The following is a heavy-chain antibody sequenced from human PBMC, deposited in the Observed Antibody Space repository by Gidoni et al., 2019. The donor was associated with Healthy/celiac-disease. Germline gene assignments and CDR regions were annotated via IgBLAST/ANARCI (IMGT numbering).Heavy chain of an antibody. D-gene: IGHD2-2*01. CDR2: MNSDGSST. J-gene: IGHJ6*02. V-gene: IGHV3-74*01. Sequence: EVQLVESGGGLVQPGGSLRLSCAASGFTFSSYWMHWVRQAPGKGRVWVSRMNSDGSSTSYADSVKGRFTISRDNAKNTLYLQMNSLRAEDTAVYYCARVMIVPAAKYYYYYGMDVWGQGTTVTVSS. CDR1: GFTFSSYW. CDR3: ARVMIVPAAKYYYYYGMDV.